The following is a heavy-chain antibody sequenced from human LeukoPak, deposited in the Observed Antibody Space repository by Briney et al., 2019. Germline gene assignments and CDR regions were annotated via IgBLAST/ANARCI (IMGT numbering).Heavy chain of an antibody. Sequence: SETLSLTCSVSGDSISSGTYYWSWVRQPAGKGLEWIGRIYSSGSTNYNPSLKSRVALSVDTSKNQFSLKLSSVTAADAAVYYCARGLTRAIGFDIWGQGTTVTVS. CDR2: IYSSGST. CDR3: ARGLTRAIGFDI. J-gene: IGHJ3*02. V-gene: IGHV4-61*02. CDR1: GDSISSGTYY. D-gene: IGHD4/OR15-4a*01.